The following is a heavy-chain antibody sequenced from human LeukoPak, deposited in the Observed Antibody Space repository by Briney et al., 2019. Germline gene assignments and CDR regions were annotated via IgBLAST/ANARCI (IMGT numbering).Heavy chain of an antibody. D-gene: IGHD6-13*01. CDR2: ISSSSSTI. CDR3: ARVPYSSTWLVFGPIEL. CDR1: GFTFSTYG. Sequence: GGSLRLSCAASGFTFSTYGMHWVRQAPGKGLEWVSYISSSSSTIYYADSVKGRFTISRDNAKNSLYLQMNSLRAEDTAVYYCARVPYSSTWLVFGPIELWGQGTLVTVSS. J-gene: IGHJ4*02. V-gene: IGHV3-48*01.